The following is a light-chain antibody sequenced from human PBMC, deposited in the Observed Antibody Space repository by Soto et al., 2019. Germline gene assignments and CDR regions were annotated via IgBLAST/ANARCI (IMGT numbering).Light chain of an antibody. V-gene: IGKV4-1*01. Sequence: VMPQSPASLAVSLAGRATINCKSTQPILYSSNNKNYLAWYQQRPGQPPKLLLYWASTRESGVPDRFSGSGSGTDFTLTISSLQAEDVAVYYCQQYYNAPHTFGQGTKLEIK. CDR2: WAS. CDR3: QQYYNAPHT. CDR1: QPILYSSNNKNY. J-gene: IGKJ2*01.